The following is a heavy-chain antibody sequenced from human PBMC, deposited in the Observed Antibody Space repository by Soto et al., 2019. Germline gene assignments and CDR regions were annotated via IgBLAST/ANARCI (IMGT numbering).Heavy chain of an antibody. CDR2: IYWDDDK. J-gene: IGHJ5*02. Sequence: QITLKESGPTLVKPTQTLTLTCTFSGFSLSTNGVGVGWIRQPPGKALEWLGIIYWDDDKRYSPSLKSRLTSTKXTSKNQVVLTMTNMDPVDTATYYCAHRRGADIFDPWGQGTLVTVSS. D-gene: IGHD3-10*01. CDR3: AHRRGADIFDP. CDR1: GFSLSTNGVG. V-gene: IGHV2-5*02.